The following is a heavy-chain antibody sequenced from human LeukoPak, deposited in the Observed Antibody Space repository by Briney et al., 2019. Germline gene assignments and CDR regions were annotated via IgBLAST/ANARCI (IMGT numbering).Heavy chain of an antibody. CDR1: GFTFSSYG. D-gene: IGHD6-19*01. J-gene: IGHJ3*02. Sequence: GGSLRLSCAASGFTFSSYGMHWVRQAPGKGLEWVAVISYDGSNKYFADSVKGRFTISRDNSKNTLYLQMNSLRAEDTAVYYCAKDSGIAVAGSLRAFDIWGQGTMVTVSS. V-gene: IGHV3-30*18. CDR2: ISYDGSNK. CDR3: AKDSGIAVAGSLRAFDI.